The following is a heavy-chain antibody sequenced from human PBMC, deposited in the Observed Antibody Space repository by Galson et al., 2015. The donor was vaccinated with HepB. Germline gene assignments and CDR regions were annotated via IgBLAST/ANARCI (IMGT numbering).Heavy chain of an antibody. V-gene: IGHV3-23*01. Sequence: SLRLSCAASGFTFSSYAMSWVRQAPGKGLEWVSAISGSGGSTYYADSVKGRFTISRDNSKNTLYLQMNSLRAEDTAVYYCAKETVPAAIIYYYYGMDVWGQGTTVTVSS. J-gene: IGHJ6*02. CDR3: AKETVPAAIIYYYYGMDV. CDR1: GFTFSSYA. CDR2: ISGSGGST. D-gene: IGHD2-2*01.